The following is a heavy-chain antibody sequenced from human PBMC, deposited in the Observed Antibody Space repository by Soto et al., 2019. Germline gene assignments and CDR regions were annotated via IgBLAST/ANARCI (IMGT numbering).Heavy chain of an antibody. V-gene: IGHV1-18*01. CDR2: ISAYNGNT. Sequence: ASVKVSCKASGYTFTSYGISWVRQAPGQGLEWMGWISAYNGNTNYAQKLQGRVTMTTDTSTSTAYMELRSLRSDDTAVYYCARDLIIAVAAPDFDYWGQGTLVTVSS. J-gene: IGHJ4*02. D-gene: IGHD6-19*01. CDR1: GYTFTSYG. CDR3: ARDLIIAVAAPDFDY.